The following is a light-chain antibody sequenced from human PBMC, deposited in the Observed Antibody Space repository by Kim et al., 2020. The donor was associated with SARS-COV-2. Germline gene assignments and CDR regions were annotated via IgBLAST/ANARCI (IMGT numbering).Light chain of an antibody. CDR2: EKN. J-gene: IGLJ2*01. Sequence: VGQTVRITGQGDNLRRYYASWYQQKPGQAPVLVIYEKNKRPSGIPDRFSGSSSGNTASLTITGAQAEDEGDYYCNSRDTSGNHVVFGGGTQLTVL. V-gene: IGLV3-19*01. CDR3: NSRDTSGNHVV. CDR1: NLRRYY.